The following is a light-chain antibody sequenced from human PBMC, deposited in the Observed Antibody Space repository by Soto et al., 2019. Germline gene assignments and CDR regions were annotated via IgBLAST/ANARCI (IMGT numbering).Light chain of an antibody. CDR3: QQSYSTPPT. CDR2: TSS. J-gene: IGKJ1*01. CDR1: QTISSY. Sequence: IQMTQSPSSLSASLGDRVSITCRASQTISSYLNWYQQKPGKAPTLLIFTSSSLQSGVPSRFSGSGSGTDFILTISSLQPEDFATYYCQQSYSTPPTFGQGTKVDI. V-gene: IGKV1-39*01.